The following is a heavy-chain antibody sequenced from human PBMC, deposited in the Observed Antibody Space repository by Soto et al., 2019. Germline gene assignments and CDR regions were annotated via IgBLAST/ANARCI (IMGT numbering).Heavy chain of an antibody. CDR1: GGSITRNDHY. D-gene: IGHD6-19*01. V-gene: IGHV4-39*01. CDR3: ARLGSSGWYQGSFCDY. Sequence: QLQLQVSGPGPVRPSETLSLICTVSGGSITRNDHYWGWIRQSPWKGLEWIGDIKSSGSTNYNLSLKSRVSTSVETSKNQFSLKMNSVTAADTAVYYCARLGSSGWYQGSFCDYWCQGTLVTVSS. J-gene: IGHJ4*02. CDR2: IKSSGST.